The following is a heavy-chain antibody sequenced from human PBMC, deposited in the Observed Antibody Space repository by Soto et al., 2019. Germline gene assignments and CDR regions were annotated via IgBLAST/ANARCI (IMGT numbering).Heavy chain of an antibody. V-gene: IGHV1-18*01. CDR2: ISVYHGNT. Sequence: QVQLVQSGTEVKKPGASVKVSCKASGYTFGKYGISWVRQAPGQGLGWGGWISVYHGNTVHAQKFPGRVNMTTDTSTSTAYMELGCLKADDTAIYYCAKDCSGASCGFDIWGQGTLVTVSS. CDR3: AKDCSGASCGFDI. CDR1: GYTFGKYG. J-gene: IGHJ4*02. D-gene: IGHD2-15*01.